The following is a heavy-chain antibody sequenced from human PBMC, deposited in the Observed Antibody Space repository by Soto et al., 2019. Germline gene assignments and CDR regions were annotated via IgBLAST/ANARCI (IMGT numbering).Heavy chain of an antibody. J-gene: IGHJ5*02. V-gene: IGHV4-34*01. CDR3: ARGLVGRTPKRYNWFDP. CDR1: GGSFSGYY. Sequence: SETLSLTCAVYGGSFSGYYWSWIRQPPGKGLEWIGEINHSGSTNYNPSLESRVTISVDTSKNQFSLKLSSVTAADTAMYYCARGLVGRTPKRYNWFDPWGQGTLVTVSS. D-gene: IGHD1-26*01. CDR2: INHSGST.